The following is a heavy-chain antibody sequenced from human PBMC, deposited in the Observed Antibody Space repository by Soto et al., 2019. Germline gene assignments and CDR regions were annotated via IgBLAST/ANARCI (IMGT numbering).Heavy chain of an antibody. D-gene: IGHD2-8*01. CDR3: AKLGFVLMELYYFHQ. V-gene: IGHV3-23*01. Sequence: PGGSLRHSCTASGFTFSSYAMIWVRQAPGKELEWVSTISGNSGKTNYAESVKGRFSISRDNSKNTVHLQLDSLRAEDTAVYFCAKLGFVLMELYYFHQWGHGTLVTVSS. CDR2: ISGNSGKT. CDR1: GFTFSSYA. J-gene: IGHJ4*01.